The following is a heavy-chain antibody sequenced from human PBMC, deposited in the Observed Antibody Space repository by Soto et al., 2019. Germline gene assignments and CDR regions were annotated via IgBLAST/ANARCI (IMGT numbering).Heavy chain of an antibody. V-gene: IGHV1-69*06. D-gene: IGHD5-12*01. CDR1: GDTFSNFA. CDR2: IIPMFGSV. Sequence: SVKVSCKVSGDTFSNFAITWLRQAPGEGPEWLGGIIPMFGSVAYARKFQDTVTITGDTSTNTVHMEVASLKSGDTALYFCARVMIRHLVAADLGPLDLWG. CDR3: ARVMIRHLVAADLGPLDL. J-gene: IGHJ5*02.